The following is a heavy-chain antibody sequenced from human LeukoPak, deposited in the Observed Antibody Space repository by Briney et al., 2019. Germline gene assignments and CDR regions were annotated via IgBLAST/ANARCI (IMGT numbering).Heavy chain of an antibody. Sequence: GGSLRLSSAASGLTISSDSMNWVRQAPGKGLQWVSYISSSSSTIYYADSVKRRFPITRGNAKTSLYLQMNSLRAEDTAVYYCASDKSGSYYVFDYWGQGTLVTVSS. D-gene: IGHD1-26*01. CDR2: ISSSSSTI. V-gene: IGHV3-48*01. J-gene: IGHJ4*02. CDR1: GLTISSDS. CDR3: ASDKSGSYYVFDY.